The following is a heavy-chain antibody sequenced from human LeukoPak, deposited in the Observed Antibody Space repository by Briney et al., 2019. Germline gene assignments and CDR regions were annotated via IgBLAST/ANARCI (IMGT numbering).Heavy chain of an antibody. CDR1: GFTFDDYA. J-gene: IGHJ6*02. CDR2: ISCNSGRR. Sequence: GRSLTLSCAASGFTFDDYAMRWVRQAPGKGMEWVPCISCNSGRRGYADSVKGLFTISRDTANTSLYLQMNSLRAEDAALYYCEKYWQQWFYYYGMDVWGQGTTVTVSS. V-gene: IGHV3-9*01. CDR3: EKYWQQWFYYYGMDV. D-gene: IGHD6-19*01.